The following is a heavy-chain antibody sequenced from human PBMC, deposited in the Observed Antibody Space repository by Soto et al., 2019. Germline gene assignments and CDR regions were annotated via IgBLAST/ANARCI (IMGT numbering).Heavy chain of an antibody. CDR3: AKDPGEGDYYDSSGYPKYYFDY. CDR2: ISYDGSNK. J-gene: IGHJ4*02. Sequence: GGSLRLSCAASGFTFSSYGMHWVRQAPGKGLEWVAVISYDGSNKYYADSVKGRFTTSRDNSKNTLYLQMNSLRAEDTAVYYCAKDPGEGDYYDSSGYPKYYFDYWGQGTLVTVSS. CDR1: GFTFSSYG. D-gene: IGHD3-22*01. V-gene: IGHV3-30*18.